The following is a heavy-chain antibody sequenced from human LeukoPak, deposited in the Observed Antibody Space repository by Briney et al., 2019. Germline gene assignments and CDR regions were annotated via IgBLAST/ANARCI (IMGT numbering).Heavy chain of an antibody. V-gene: IGHV3-30-3*01. Sequence: GGSLRLSCAASGFTFSSYAMHWVRQAPGKGLEWVAYIQYDGSSKHYAESVQGRFTISRDTFENTLYLQMNSLGPEDTAVYYCARETGYGSSWPLHHWGQGTLVTVSS. D-gene: IGHD6-13*01. CDR3: ARETGYGSSWPLHH. CDR1: GFTFSSYA. CDR2: IQYDGSSK. J-gene: IGHJ5*02.